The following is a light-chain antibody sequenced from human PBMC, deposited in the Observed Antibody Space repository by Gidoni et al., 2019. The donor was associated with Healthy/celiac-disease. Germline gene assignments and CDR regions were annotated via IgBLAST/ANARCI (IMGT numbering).Light chain of an antibody. J-gene: IGKJ1*01. Sequence: DIQMTQSPSTLSASVGDRVTITCRARQSISSWLAWYQQKPGKAPKLLIYKASSLESGVPSRFSVSGSGTEFTLTISSLQPDDFATYYCQQYNSYPWTFGQGTKVEIK. CDR1: QSISSW. CDR2: KAS. V-gene: IGKV1-5*03. CDR3: QQYNSYPWT.